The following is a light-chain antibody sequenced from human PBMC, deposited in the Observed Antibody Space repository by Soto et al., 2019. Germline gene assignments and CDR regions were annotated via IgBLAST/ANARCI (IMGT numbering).Light chain of an antibody. CDR1: SSNIGSNT. CDR2: TNN. J-gene: IGLJ2*01. CDR3: AAWDDSLNGVV. Sequence: QSVLTQPPSASGTPGQRVTISCSGSSSNIGSNTVVWYQQLPGTAPKLLMYTNNKRPSGVPDRFSGSKSGTSASLAISGLQSEDEADYYCAAWDDSLNGVVFGGGTQLT. V-gene: IGLV1-44*01.